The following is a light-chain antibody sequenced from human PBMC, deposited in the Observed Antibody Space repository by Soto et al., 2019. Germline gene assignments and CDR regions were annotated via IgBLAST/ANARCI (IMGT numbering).Light chain of an antibody. CDR2: EGS. CDR3: CSYAGSTFGV. CDR1: SSDVGSYNL. V-gene: IGLV2-23*01. J-gene: IGLJ1*01. Sequence: QSALTQPASVSGSPGQSITISCTGTSSDVGSYNLVSWYQQHPGKAPKLMIYEGSKRPSGVSNRFSGSKSGNTASLTISGLQAEDEADYYCCSYAGSTFGVFGTGTKLTVL.